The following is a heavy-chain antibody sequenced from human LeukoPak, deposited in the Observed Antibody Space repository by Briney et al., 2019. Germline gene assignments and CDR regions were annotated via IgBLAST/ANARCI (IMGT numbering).Heavy chain of an antibody. V-gene: IGHV3-72*01. CDR3: GDLGSAGTDH. D-gene: IGHD3-10*01. J-gene: IGHJ4*02. CDR2: IRNKANGYTT. Sequence: GGSLRLSCAASGFTFTNAWMSWVRQSPGQGLEWVGLIRNKANGYTTIYAASVKGRFTISRDDSKNSVYLQMDSLKTEDTAVYYCGDLGSAGTDHWGQGTLVTVSS. CDR1: GFTFTNAW.